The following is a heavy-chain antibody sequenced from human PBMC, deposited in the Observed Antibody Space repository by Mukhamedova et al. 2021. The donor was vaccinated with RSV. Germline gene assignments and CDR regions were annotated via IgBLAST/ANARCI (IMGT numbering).Heavy chain of an antibody. CDR3: ARDPRAGFCPSISCYTLSDWFDP. CDR2: ISTYNGDT. J-gene: IGHJ5*02. D-gene: IGHD2-2*01. Sequence: GLEWMGWISTYNGDTNYAQKLQGRVTMTTDTSTTTAYMELRSLTSDDMAVYYCARDPRAGFCPSISCYTLSDWFDPWGQGTLVIV. V-gene: IGHV1-18*03.